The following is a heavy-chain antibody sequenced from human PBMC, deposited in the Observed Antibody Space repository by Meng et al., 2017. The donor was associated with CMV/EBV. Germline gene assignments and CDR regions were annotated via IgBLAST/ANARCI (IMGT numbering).Heavy chain of an antibody. Sequence: GESLKISCAASGFTFSSYSMNWVRQAPGKGLEWVSSISSSSSYIYYADSVKGRFTISRDNAKNPLYLQMNSLRAEDTAVYYCARDYRGSYYPWGQGTLVTVSS. CDR3: ARDYRGSYYP. CDR1: GFTFSSYS. D-gene: IGHD1-26*01. J-gene: IGHJ5*02. CDR2: ISSSSSYI. V-gene: IGHV3-21*04.